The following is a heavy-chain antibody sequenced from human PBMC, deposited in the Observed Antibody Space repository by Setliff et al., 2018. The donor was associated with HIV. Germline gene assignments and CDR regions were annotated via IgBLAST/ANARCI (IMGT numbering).Heavy chain of an antibody. Sequence: PGGSLRLSCEGSGLFFSRHVMSWVRQAPGKGLEWVAVISYDGSNKYYADSVRGRFTISRDNSKNTLYLQMNSLKTEDTAVYYCTAPMWWAGGHVPAWGQGALVTVSS. J-gene: IGHJ4*02. D-gene: IGHD2-21*01. CDR1: GLFFSRHV. CDR3: TAPMWWAGGHVPA. V-gene: IGHV3-30-3*01. CDR2: ISYDGSNK.